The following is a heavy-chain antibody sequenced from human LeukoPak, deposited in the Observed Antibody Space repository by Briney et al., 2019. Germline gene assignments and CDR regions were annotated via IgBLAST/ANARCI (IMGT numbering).Heavy chain of an antibody. CDR3: GAFTIFGVVIYYYYGMDV. Sequence: SVKVSCKASGGTFSSYAISWVRRAPGQGLEWMGGIIPILGTANYAQKFQGRVTITADESTSTAYMELSSLRSEDTAVYYCGAFTIFGVVIYYYYGMDVWGQGTTVTVSS. CDR1: GGTFSSYA. D-gene: IGHD3-3*01. CDR2: IIPILGTA. J-gene: IGHJ6*02. V-gene: IGHV1-69*13.